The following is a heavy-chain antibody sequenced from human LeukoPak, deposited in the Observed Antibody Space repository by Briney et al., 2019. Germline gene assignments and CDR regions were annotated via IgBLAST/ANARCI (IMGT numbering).Heavy chain of an antibody. D-gene: IGHD5-18*01. CDR1: GYTLTELS. J-gene: IGHJ4*02. CDR3: ATGDQGYSYGSA. V-gene: IGHV1-24*01. CDR2: FDPEDGET. Sequence: ASVKVSCKVSGYTLTELSMHWVRQAPGKGLEWMGGFDPEDGETIYAQKFQGRVTMTEDTSTDTAYMELSSLRSEDTAVYYCATGDQGYSYGSAWGQGTLVTVSS.